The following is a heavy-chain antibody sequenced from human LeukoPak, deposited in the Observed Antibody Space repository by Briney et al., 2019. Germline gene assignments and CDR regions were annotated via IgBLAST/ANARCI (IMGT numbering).Heavy chain of an antibody. J-gene: IGHJ5*02. CDR1: GDSITSYY. Sequence: PSETLSLTCTVSGDSITSYYWTWIRQPAGKGLGWIGRIYSTGTTTYNPSLKSRVTMSVDTSKNEFSLKLNSVTAADTAVYYCTRDRGTDGSDQLDPWGQGILVTVSS. CDR3: TRDRGTDGSDQLDP. V-gene: IGHV4-4*07. CDR2: IYSTGTT. D-gene: IGHD3-10*01.